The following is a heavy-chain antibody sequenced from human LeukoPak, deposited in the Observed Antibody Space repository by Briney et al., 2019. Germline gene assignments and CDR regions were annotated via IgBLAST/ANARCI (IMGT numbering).Heavy chain of an antibody. CDR3: ARVSGYDWESFYDY. CDR2: IYYSGNT. Sequence: SETLSLTCAVSDGSISSSSYYWGWIRQPPGKGLEWIGSIYYSGNTYYSPSVKSRVTISVDTSKNQFSLKLRSVTAADTAVYYCARVSGYDWESFYDYWGQGTLVTVSS. D-gene: IGHD5-12*01. J-gene: IGHJ4*02. CDR1: DGSISSSSYY. V-gene: IGHV4-39*07.